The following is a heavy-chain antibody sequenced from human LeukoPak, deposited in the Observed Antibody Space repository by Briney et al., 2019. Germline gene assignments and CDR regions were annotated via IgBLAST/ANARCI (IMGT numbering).Heavy chain of an antibody. V-gene: IGHV4-39*07. J-gene: IGHJ4*02. CDR3: ARDRYNYYDSSGYYRGGYIDY. Sequence: SSETLSLTCTVSGGSISSSSYYWGWIRQPPGKGLEWIGGIYYSGSTYYNPSLKSRVTISVDTSKNQFSLKLSSVTAADTAVYYCARDRYNYYDSSGYYRGGYIDYWGQGTLVTVSS. CDR1: GGSISSSSYY. CDR2: IYYSGST. D-gene: IGHD3-22*01.